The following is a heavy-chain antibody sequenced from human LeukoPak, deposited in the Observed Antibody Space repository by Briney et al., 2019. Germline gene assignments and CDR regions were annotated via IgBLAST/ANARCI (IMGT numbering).Heavy chain of an antibody. D-gene: IGHD6-13*01. CDR3: ARGHTIGAAARWFDP. Sequence: SEILSLTCTVSGGSFSTFHWSWIRQPPGKGLEWIGSIYYSGSTNYNPSLKSRVTVSVDTSKMQFSLRLSSVIAADTAMYYCARGHTIGAAARWFDPWGQGTLVTVSS. CDR1: GGSFSTFH. J-gene: IGHJ5*02. V-gene: IGHV4-59*01. CDR2: IYYSGST.